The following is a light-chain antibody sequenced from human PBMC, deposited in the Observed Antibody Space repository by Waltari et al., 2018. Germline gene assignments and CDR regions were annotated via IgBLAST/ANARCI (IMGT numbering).Light chain of an antibody. CDR2: DVA. V-gene: IGLV2-23*02. CDR1: NSDGGGYNH. J-gene: IGLJ2*01. Sequence: QSALTQPASVSGSPGQPIILPCTGTNSDGGGYNHVSWYQQRPGAVPKLLIYDVAKRPSVVSDRFSGAKSGNTASLTISGLLPEDEADYYCCSYAGTNSLVFGGGTRLTVL. CDR3: CSYAGTNSLV.